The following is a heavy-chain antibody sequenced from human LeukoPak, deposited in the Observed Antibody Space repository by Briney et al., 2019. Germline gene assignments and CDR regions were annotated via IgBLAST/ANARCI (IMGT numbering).Heavy chain of an antibody. CDR2: INWNGGSR. CDR3: AKEHQLGEALDY. V-gene: IGHV3-20*04. D-gene: IGHD7-27*01. Sequence: GGSLSLSCAASGFKFDDYGMSWVRQVPGKGLEWVSGINWNGGSRGYADSVKGRFTISRDNSKNTLYLQMNSLRAEDMAVYYCAKEHQLGEALDYWGQGTLVTVSS. CDR1: GFKFDDYG. J-gene: IGHJ4*02.